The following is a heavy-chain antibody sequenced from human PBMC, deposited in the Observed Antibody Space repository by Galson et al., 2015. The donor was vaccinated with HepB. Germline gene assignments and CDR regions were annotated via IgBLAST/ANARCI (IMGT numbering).Heavy chain of an antibody. Sequence: SLRLSCAASGFTVSSNYMSWVRQAPGKGLEWVSVIYSGGSTYYADSVKGRFTISRDNSKNTLYLQMNSLRAEDTAVYYCARDQGAKANWFDPWGQGTLVTVSS. CDR3: ARDQGAKANWFDP. V-gene: IGHV3-66*02. J-gene: IGHJ5*02. CDR1: GFTVSSNY. D-gene: IGHD4/OR15-4a*01. CDR2: IYSGGST.